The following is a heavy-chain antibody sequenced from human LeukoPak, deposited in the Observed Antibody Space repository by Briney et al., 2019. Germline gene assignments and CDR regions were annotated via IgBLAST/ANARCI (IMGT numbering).Heavy chain of an antibody. CDR2: IHYTGST. CDR1: GGSISNAAYY. V-gene: IGHV4-30-4*01. Sequence: PSQTLSLTCTVSGGSISNAAYYWSWIRQPPGNGLEWIGYIHYTGSTYYNPSLRSRVTISVDTSKNQFSLKLSSVTAADTAVYYCAKRPQQNWFDPWGQGTLVTVSS. D-gene: IGHD6-13*01. J-gene: IGHJ5*02. CDR3: AKRPQQNWFDP.